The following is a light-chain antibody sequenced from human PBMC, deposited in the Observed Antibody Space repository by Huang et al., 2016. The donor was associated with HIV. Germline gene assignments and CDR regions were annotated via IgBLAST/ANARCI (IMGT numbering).Light chain of an antibody. CDR3: MQALQTPYT. J-gene: IGKJ2*01. CDR1: QSLLHRNGNNH. CDR2: LGS. Sequence: DIVMTQSPLSLPVTPGEPAAISCRSSQSLLHRNGNNHLDWYLQRLGQSPQLLIYLGSNRASGVPDRFSGSGSGTYFTLKISRVAAEDVGVYYCMQALQTPYTFGQGTKLEIK. V-gene: IGKV2-28*01.